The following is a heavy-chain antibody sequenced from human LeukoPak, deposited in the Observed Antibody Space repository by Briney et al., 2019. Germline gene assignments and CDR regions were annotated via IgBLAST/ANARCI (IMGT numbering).Heavy chain of an antibody. CDR1: GGTFSSYA. V-gene: IGHV1-69*13. J-gene: IGHJ4*02. CDR2: IIPIFGRA. Sequence: SVKASCKASGGTFSSYAISWVRQAPGQGLEWMGRIIPIFGRANYAQKFQGRVTITADESTSTAYMELSSLRSEDTAVYYCARSRYDILTGYYSPGRYYYFDYWGQGTLVTVSS. CDR3: ARSRYDILTGYYSPGRYYYFDY. D-gene: IGHD3-9*01.